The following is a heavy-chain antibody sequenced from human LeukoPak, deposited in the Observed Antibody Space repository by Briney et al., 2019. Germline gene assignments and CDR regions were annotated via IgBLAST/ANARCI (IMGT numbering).Heavy chain of an antibody. V-gene: IGHV3-23*01. CDR3: AKGGSAGGPNWFDP. CDR2: ISGNGGNT. Sequence: QPGGSLRLSCAASGFTSSSYGMSWVRQAPGKGLEWVSAISGNGGNTYYADSVKGRFTISRDTSNNMLFLQMNSLRAGDTAVYYCAKGGSAGGPNWFDPWGQGTLVTVSS. D-gene: IGHD2-15*01. J-gene: IGHJ5*02. CDR1: GFTSSSYG.